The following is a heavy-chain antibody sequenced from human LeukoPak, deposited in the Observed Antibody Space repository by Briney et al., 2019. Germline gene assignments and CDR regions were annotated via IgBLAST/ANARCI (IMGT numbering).Heavy chain of an antibody. V-gene: IGHV4-39*07. J-gene: IGHJ6*03. CDR2: VYYSGST. Sequence: PSETLSLTCTVSGGSITSSSYYWGWIRQPPGKGLEWIGSVYYSGSTYYNPSLKSRVTISVDTSKNQFSLKLSSVTAADTAVYYCASTVSGRIAAAGSRTANYYYYYMDVWGKGTTVTVSS. CDR1: GGSITSSSYY. CDR3: ASTVSGRIAAAGSRTANYYYYYMDV. D-gene: IGHD6-13*01.